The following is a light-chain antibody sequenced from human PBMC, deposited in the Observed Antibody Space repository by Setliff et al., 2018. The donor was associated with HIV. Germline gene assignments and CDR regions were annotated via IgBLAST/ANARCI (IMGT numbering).Light chain of an antibody. CDR3: QSYDSSLSGSG. CDR1: SSNIGAGYD. V-gene: IGLV1-40*01. J-gene: IGLJ2*01. CDR2: GNN. Sequence: QSVLAQPPSVSGAPGQRVTISCTGSSSNIGAGYDVHWYQQLPGTAPKLLIYGNNNRPSGVPDQFSGPKSGTSATLAITGLQAEDEADYYCQSYDSSLSGSGFGGGTK.